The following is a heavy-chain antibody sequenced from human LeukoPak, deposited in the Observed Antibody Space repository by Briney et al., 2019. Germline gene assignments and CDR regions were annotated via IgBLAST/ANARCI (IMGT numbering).Heavy chain of an antibody. CDR2: IHYSGST. V-gene: IGHV4-39*02. Sequence: SETLSLTCTVSGGSISSSSYYWGWIRQPPGKGREWIGSIHYSGSTYYNPSLKSRVTISVDTSKNHFSLKLSSLTAADTAVYYCARPGNWNDVYASWGQGTLVIVSS. J-gene: IGHJ5*02. D-gene: IGHD1-1*01. CDR3: ARPGNWNDVYAS. CDR1: GGSISSSSYY.